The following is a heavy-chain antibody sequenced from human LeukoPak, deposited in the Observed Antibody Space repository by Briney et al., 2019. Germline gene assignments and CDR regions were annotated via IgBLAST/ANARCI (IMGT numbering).Heavy chain of an antibody. CDR2: ISAYNGNT. D-gene: IGHD3-3*01. V-gene: IGHV1-18*01. CDR3: ARAVVFGVVIIRTFDY. J-gene: IGHJ4*02. CDR1: GYTFTSYG. Sequence: ASVKVSCKASGYTFTSYGISWVRQAPGQGLEWMGWISAYNGNTNYAQKLQGRVTMTTDTSTSTAYMELRSLRSEDTAVYYCARAVVFGVVIIRTFDYWGQGTLVTVSS.